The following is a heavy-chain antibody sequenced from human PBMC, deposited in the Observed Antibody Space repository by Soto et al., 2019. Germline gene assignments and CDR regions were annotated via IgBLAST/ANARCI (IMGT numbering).Heavy chain of an antibody. J-gene: IGHJ4*02. CDR2: ISGSGGGT. CDR1: GYTFSSFD. D-gene: IGHD6-25*01. Sequence: EVQLWESGGGLVQPGGSLRLSCAVSGYTFSSFDMSWVRQAPGKGLEWVSTISGSGGGTNYADSVKGRFTISRDISTYTVYLQMNSLRAEDTAVYYCAQRTGFDYWGQGARVTVSS. V-gene: IGHV3-23*01. CDR3: AQRTGFDY.